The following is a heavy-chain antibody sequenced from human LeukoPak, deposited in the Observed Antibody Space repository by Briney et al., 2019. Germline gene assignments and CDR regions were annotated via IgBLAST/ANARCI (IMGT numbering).Heavy chain of an antibody. CDR1: GYTXISYY. CDR2: INPGGGST. V-gene: IGHV1-46*01. CDR3: ARGGDNSYFDY. J-gene: IGHJ4*02. Sequence: GASVKVSCKASGYTXISYYIHRVRQAPGQGLEWMVIINPGGGSTTYAQKFQGRVTMTRDTSTSTVYMELSSLRSEDTAIYYCARGGDNSYFDYWGQGTLVTVSS. D-gene: IGHD4-23*01.